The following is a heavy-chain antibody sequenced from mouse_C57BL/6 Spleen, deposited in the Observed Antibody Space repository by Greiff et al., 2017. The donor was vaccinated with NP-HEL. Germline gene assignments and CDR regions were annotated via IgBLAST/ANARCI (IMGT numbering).Heavy chain of an antibody. D-gene: IGHD3-2*01. CDR2: ISSGSSTI. CDR1: GFTFSDYG. Sequence: EVKLQESGGGLVKPGGSLKLSCAASGFTFSDYGMHWVRQAPEKGLEWVAYISSGSSTIYYADTVKGRFTISRDNAKNTLFLQMTSLRSEDTAMYYCARDSPRGFAYWGQGTLVTVSA. V-gene: IGHV5-17*01. CDR3: ARDSPRGFAY. J-gene: IGHJ3*01.